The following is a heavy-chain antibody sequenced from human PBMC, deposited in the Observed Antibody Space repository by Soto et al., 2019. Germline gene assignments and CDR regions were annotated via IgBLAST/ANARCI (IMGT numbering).Heavy chain of an antibody. J-gene: IGHJ4*02. V-gene: IGHV1-8*01. Sequence: GASVKVSCKASGYTFTSYDINWVRQATGQGLEWMGWMNPNSGNTGYAQKFQGRVTMTRNTSISTAYMELSSLRSEDTAVYYCARVDSSGWLENFDYWGQGTLVTVSS. CDR3: ARVDSSGWLENFDY. D-gene: IGHD6-19*01. CDR2: MNPNSGNT. CDR1: GYTFTSYD.